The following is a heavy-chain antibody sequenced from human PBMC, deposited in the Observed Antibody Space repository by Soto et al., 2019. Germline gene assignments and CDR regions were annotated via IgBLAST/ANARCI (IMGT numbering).Heavy chain of an antibody. CDR3: ARGYCTTSTCDPWFDP. CDR1: GYAFTSYW. J-gene: IGHJ5*02. Sequence: PGESLKISCTGWGYAFTSYWIAWVRQMPGKGLEWMGIIYPGDSDTRYSPSFQGQVTISADKSITTAYLQWSSLKASDTAMYYCARGYCTTSTCDPWFDPWGQGTLVTVSS. V-gene: IGHV5-51*01. CDR2: IYPGDSDT. D-gene: IGHD2-8*01.